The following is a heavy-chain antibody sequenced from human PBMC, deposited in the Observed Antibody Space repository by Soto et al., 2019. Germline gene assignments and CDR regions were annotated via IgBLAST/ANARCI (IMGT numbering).Heavy chain of an antibody. D-gene: IGHD1-7*01. CDR1: GFSFGVHA. Sequence: GGSLRLSCATSGFSFGVHAITWVRQAPGKGLEGVAFISSSGSNVQYAESVKGRFTISRDDAKNSVHLQMNNLRVDDTGVYYCARDGNYHEFWGQGTLVTVSS. CDR2: ISSSGSNV. J-gene: IGHJ4*02. V-gene: IGHV3-21*01. CDR3: ARDGNYHEF.